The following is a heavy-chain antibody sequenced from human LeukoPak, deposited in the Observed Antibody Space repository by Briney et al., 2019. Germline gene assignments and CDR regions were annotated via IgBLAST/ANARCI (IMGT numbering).Heavy chain of an antibody. Sequence: SETLSLTWTVSGGSISSSSYYWGWIRQPPGKGLEWIGSIYYIGSTYYNPSLKSLVTISVDTSKNPFSLKLSFVTAADTAVYYCARRAMGSPYVAARPGEQFDPWGQGTLVTVSS. D-gene: IGHD6-6*01. V-gene: IGHV4-39*01. J-gene: IGHJ5*02. CDR1: GGSISSSSYY. CDR2: IYYIGST. CDR3: ARRAMGSPYVAARPGEQFDP.